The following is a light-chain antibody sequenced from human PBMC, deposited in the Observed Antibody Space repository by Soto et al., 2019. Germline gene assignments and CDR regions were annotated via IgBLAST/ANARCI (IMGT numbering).Light chain of an antibody. CDR2: AAS. CDR3: QQSYSPPFP. J-gene: IGKJ3*01. Sequence: DIQMTQSPSSLSASVGDRVTITCRATQNIRNFLNWYHQKPGKAPKLLIYAASSLQSGLPSRFSGSGSGTDFTLTISSLQSEDFGTYYCQQSYSPPFPFAPGTKVDV. V-gene: IGKV1-39*01. CDR1: QNIRNF.